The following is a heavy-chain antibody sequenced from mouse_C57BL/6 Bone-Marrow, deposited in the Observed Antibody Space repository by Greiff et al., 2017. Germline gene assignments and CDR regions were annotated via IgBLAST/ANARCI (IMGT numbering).Heavy chain of an antibody. CDR1: GYTFTSYW. J-gene: IGHJ1*03. CDR3: AREDYYGSRGYWYFDV. CDR2: IHPNSGST. Sequence: VQLQQPGAELVKPGASVKLSCKASGYTFTSYWMHWVKQRPGQGLEWIGMIHPNSGSTNYNEKFKSKATLTVDKSSSTAYMQLSSLTSEDSAVYYCAREDYYGSRGYWYFDVWGTGTTVTVSS. V-gene: IGHV1-64*01. D-gene: IGHD1-1*01.